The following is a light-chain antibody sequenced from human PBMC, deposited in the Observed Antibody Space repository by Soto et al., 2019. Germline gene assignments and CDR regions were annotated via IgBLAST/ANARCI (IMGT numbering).Light chain of an antibody. CDR2: AXS. CDR1: KTISLW. Sequence: DIHMTQSPSTLSGSLGDRVTVTXRASKTISLWFAWYQQQQGXAPDXXXDAXSTLERGVPSRLSGSGSGTEFSLTISSLQPDDFATFYFQQYSSFSLTFGQGTKVDIK. V-gene: IGKV1-5*01. J-gene: IGKJ1*01. CDR3: QQYSSFSLT.